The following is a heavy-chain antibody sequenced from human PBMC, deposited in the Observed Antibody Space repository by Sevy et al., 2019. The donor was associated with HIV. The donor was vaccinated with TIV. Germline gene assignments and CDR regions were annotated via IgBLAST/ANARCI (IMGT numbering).Heavy chain of an antibody. V-gene: IGHV3-11*01. J-gene: IGHJ4*02. CDR3: ARDLGYSYGYEGGFDY. Sequence: GGSLRLSCAASGFTFSDYYMSWIRQAPGKGLEWVSYISSSGSTIYYADSVKGRFTISRDNAKNSLYLQMNSLRSEDTAVYYCARDLGYSYGYEGGFDYWGQGTLVTVSS. CDR1: GFTFSDYY. D-gene: IGHD5-18*01. CDR2: ISSSGSTI.